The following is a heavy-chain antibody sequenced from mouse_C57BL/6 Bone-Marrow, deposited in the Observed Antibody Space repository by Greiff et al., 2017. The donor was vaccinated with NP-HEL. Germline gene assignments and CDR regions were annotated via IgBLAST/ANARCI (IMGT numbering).Heavy chain of an antibody. CDR3: ARGWLLRPPYFDV. Sequence: VKQRPGRGLEWIGRIDPNSGGTKYNEKFKSKATLTVDKPSSTAYMQLSSLTSEDSAVYYCARGWLLRPPYFDVWGTGTTVTVSS. D-gene: IGHD2-3*01. CDR2: IDPNSGGT. V-gene: IGHV1-72*01. J-gene: IGHJ1*03.